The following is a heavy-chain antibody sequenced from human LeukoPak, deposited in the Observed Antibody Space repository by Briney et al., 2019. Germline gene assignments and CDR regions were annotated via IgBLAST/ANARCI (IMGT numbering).Heavy chain of an antibody. D-gene: IGHD6-19*01. CDR2: IYYSGST. V-gene: IGHV4-30-4*08. CDR1: GGSISSGDYY. J-gene: IGHJ3*01. Sequence: PSETLSLTCTVSGGSISSGDYYWSWIRQPQGKGLEWIGYIYYSGSTYYNPSLKSRVTISVDTSKNQFSLKLSSVTAADTAVYYCARHITVSYDAFDLWGRGTMVTVSS. CDR3: ARHITVSYDAFDL.